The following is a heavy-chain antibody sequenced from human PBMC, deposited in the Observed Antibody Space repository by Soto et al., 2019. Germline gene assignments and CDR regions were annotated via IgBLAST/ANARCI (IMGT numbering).Heavy chain of an antibody. Sequence: EVQVLESGGGLVQPGGSLRLSCTASGFTFNRNAMSWVRKAPGKGLEWVLVISGSGGRIYYAESVKGRFTISRDNSKNMLYLQMNSLRVEDTAVYYCAKDRCSGGSCDSWDSWGQGTPVTVSS. CDR1: GFTFNRNA. V-gene: IGHV3-23*01. D-gene: IGHD2-15*01. CDR2: ISGSGGRI. J-gene: IGHJ4*02. CDR3: AKDRCSGGSCDSWDS.